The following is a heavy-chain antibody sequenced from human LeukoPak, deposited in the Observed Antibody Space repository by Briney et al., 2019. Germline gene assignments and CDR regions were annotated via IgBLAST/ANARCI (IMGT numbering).Heavy chain of an antibody. Sequence: PGGSLRLSCAASGFTFSSYAMSWVRQAPGKGLEWVSAISGSGGSTYYADSVKGRFTISRDNSKNTLYLQMNSLRAEDTAVYYCANPGGYDYVWGRFDYWGQGTLVTVSS. CDR3: ANPGGYDYVWGRFDY. J-gene: IGHJ4*02. D-gene: IGHD3-16*01. CDR2: ISGSGGST. CDR1: GFTFSSYA. V-gene: IGHV3-23*01.